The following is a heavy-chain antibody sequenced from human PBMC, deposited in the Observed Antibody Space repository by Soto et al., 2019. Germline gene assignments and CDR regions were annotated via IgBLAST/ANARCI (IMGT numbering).Heavy chain of an antibody. CDR2: INPNSGGT. J-gene: IGHJ6*04. Sequence: ASVKVSCKASGYTFTGYYMHWVRQAPGQGLEWMGWINPNSGGTNYAQKFQGWVTMTRDTSISTAYMELSRLRSDDTAVYYCGRDGAIVATIYGMDVWGKGTTVTVSS. CDR1: GYTFTGYY. D-gene: IGHD5-12*01. V-gene: IGHV1-2*04. CDR3: GRDGAIVATIYGMDV.